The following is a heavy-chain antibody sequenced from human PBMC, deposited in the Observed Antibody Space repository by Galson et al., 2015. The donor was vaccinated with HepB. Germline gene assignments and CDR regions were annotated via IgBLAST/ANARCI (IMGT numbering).Heavy chain of an antibody. J-gene: IGHJ6*02. Sequence: SLRLSCAASGFTFSSYGMHWVRQAPGKGLEWVAVIWYDGSNKYYADSVKGRFTISRDNSKNTLYLQMNSLRAEDTAVYYCAKEDPPTRTMVRGVITYYYYYGMDVWGQGTTVTVSS. CDR3: AKEDPPTRTMVRGVITYYYYYGMDV. V-gene: IGHV3-33*06. CDR2: IWYDGSNK. CDR1: GFTFSSYG. D-gene: IGHD3-10*01.